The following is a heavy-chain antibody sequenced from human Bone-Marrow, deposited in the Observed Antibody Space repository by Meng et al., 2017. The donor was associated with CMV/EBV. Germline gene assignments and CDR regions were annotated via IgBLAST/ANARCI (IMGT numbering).Heavy chain of an antibody. CDR1: GGSISSGGYY. CDR3: ARDRGDCSSTSCYPEYFQH. V-gene: IGHV4-31*03. Sequence: SETLSLTCTVSGGSISSGGYYWSWIRQHPGKGLEWIGYIYYSGSTYYNPSLKSRVTISVDTSKNQFSLKLSSVTAADTAVYYCARDRGDCSSTSCYPEYFQHWGQGTLVTVSS. J-gene: IGHJ1*01. D-gene: IGHD2-2*01. CDR2: IYYSGST.